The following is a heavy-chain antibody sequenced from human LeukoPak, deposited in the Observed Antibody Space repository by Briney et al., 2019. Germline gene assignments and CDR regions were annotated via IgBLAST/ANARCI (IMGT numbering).Heavy chain of an antibody. V-gene: IGHV4-34*01. J-gene: IGHJ3*02. CDR3: ARGNGGLLEAFDI. D-gene: IGHD2-21*02. CDR1: GGSFSGYY. CDR2: INHSGST. Sequence: SSETLSLTCAVYGGSFSGYYWSWIRQPPGKGLEWIGEINHSGSTNYNPSLKSRVTISVDTSKNQFSLKLSSATAADTAVYCCARGNGGLLEAFDIWGEGTMVTGSS.